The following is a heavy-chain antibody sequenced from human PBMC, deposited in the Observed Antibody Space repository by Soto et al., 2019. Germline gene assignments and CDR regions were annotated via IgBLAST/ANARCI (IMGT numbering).Heavy chain of an antibody. CDR3: ASLDCSGTSCLYDFDY. CDR2: IYHSGST. J-gene: IGHJ4*02. Sequence: PSETLSLTCAVSGGSISSGGYSWNWIRQPPGKGLEWIGYIYHSGSTLYNPSLKSRVTISVDKSKNQFSLKLTSVTAADTAVYYCASLDCSGTSCLYDFDYWGQGTLVTVSS. V-gene: IGHV4-30-2*01. CDR1: GGSISSGGYS. D-gene: IGHD2-2*01.